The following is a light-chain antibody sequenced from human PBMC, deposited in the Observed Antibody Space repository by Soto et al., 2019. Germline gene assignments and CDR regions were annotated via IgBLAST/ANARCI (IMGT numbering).Light chain of an antibody. J-gene: IGKJ1*01. CDR2: AAS. CDR1: QTVSSY. V-gene: IGKV1-39*01. CDR3: QQSYSTLWT. Sequence: DIQMTQSTSSLSASVGDRVTITCRASQTVSSYLNWYQQKPGKAPKLLIYAASSLQSGVPSRFSGSGSGTDFTLTISSLQPEDFATYYCQQSYSTLWTFGQGTKVAIK.